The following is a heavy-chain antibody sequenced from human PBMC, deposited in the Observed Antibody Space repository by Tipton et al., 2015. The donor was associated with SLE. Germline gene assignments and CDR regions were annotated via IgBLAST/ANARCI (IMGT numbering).Heavy chain of an antibody. Sequence: TLSLTCAVSGGSISSGGYSWSWIRQPPGKGLEWIGYIYHSGSTYYNPSLKSRVTISVDTSKNQFSLKLSSVTAADTAVYYCARDHGITIYRDAFDIWGQGTMVTVSS. V-gene: IGHV4-30-2*01. CDR2: IYHSGST. CDR1: GGSISSGGYS. CDR3: ARDHGITIYRDAFDI. J-gene: IGHJ3*02. D-gene: IGHD3-3*01.